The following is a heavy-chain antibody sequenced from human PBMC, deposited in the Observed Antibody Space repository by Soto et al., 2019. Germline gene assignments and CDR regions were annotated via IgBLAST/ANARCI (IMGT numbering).Heavy chain of an antibody. CDR2: IKQDGSEK. J-gene: IGHJ6*02. V-gene: IGHV3-7*03. D-gene: IGHD2-2*01. Sequence: GGSLRLSCAASGFTFSSYWMSWVRQAPGKGLEWVANIKQDGSEKYYVDSAKGRFTISRDNAKNSLYLQMNSLRAEDTAVYYCARWGERVVPAATSYYYYYGMDVWGQGTTVTVSS. CDR1: GFTFSSYW. CDR3: ARWGERVVPAATSYYYYYGMDV.